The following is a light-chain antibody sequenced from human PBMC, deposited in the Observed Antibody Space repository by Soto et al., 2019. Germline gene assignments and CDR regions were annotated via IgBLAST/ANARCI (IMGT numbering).Light chain of an antibody. Sequence: QAALTQPASVSVSPGQSITISCTGTSSDVGAYNFVSWHQQHPGKAPKLMIYNVYDRPSGISYRFSGSKSGNTSSMTISELPGEVEADYYCGDYTVSRTYIFGTGTNVTVL. V-gene: IGLV2-14*03. CDR2: NVY. CDR3: GDYTVSRTYI. J-gene: IGLJ1*01. CDR1: SSDVGAYNF.